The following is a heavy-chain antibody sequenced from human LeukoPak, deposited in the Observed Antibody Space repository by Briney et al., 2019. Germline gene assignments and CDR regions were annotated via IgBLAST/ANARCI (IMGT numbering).Heavy chain of an antibody. CDR1: GGSISSYY. CDR2: IYTSGST. J-gene: IGHJ4*02. V-gene: IGHV4-4*07. D-gene: IGHD3-22*01. CDR3: ARSPDSTGYPYYFDF. Sequence: SETLSLTCTVSGGSISSYYWSWIRQPAGKGLEWIGRIYTSGSTNYNPSLKSRVTMSVDTSKNQFSLKLSSVTAADTAVYYCARSPDSTGYPYYFDFWGQGTLVTVSS.